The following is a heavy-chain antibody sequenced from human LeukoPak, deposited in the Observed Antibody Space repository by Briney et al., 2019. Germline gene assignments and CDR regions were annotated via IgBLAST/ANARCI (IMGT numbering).Heavy chain of an antibody. Sequence: RGSLRLSCAASGFTFCSYAMHWVRQAPGKGLEWVAVISYDGSNKYYADSVKGRFTISRDNSKNTLYLQMNSLRAEDTAVYYCAKDSTVVTTPFYYWGQGGQVTVSS. CDR1: GFTFCSYA. D-gene: IGHD4-23*01. CDR3: AKDSTVVTTPFYY. J-gene: IGHJ4*02. V-gene: IGHV3-30-3*02. CDR2: ISYDGSNK.